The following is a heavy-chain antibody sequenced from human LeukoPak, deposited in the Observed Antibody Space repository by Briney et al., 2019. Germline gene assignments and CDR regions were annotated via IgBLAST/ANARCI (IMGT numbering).Heavy chain of an antibody. J-gene: IGHJ6*02. CDR3: ARDPGMFPAGMDV. Sequence: AGGSLRLSCAASGFTVSSNYMSWVRQAPGKGLEWVSVIYSGGSTYYADSVKGRFTISRDNSKNTLYLQMNSLRAEDTAVYYCARDPGMFPAGMDVWGQGTTVTVSS. CDR2: IYSGGST. CDR1: GFTVSSNY. D-gene: IGHD3-10*02. V-gene: IGHV3-53*01.